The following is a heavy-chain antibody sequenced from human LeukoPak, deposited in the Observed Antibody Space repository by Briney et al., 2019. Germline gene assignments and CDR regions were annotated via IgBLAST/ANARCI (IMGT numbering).Heavy chain of an antibody. CDR1: GGSISSYY. J-gene: IGHJ3*02. V-gene: IGHV4-4*07. CDR3: ARDGGYDSSGYPREDAFDI. CDR2: IYTSGST. Sequence: PSETLSLTCTVSGGSISSYYWSWIRQPAGKGLEWIGRIYTSGSTNYNPSLKSRVTISVDTSKNQFSLKLSSVTAADTAVYYCARDGGYDSSGYPREDAFDIWGQGTMITVSS. D-gene: IGHD3-22*01.